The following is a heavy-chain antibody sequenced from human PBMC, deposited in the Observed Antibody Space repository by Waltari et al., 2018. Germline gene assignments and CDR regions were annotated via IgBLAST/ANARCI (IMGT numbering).Heavy chain of an antibody. CDR3: AKDFQGAATGIKGLGYFDY. CDR2: IYNDGTK. CDR1: GFIVSTNY. D-gene: IGHD6-13*01. V-gene: IGHV3-53*01. Sequence: EVQLVESGGGVIQPGGSLRLSCAASGFIVSTNYMSWVRQAPGKGLEWVSVIYNDGTKLYADSVKGRFTVSRVNSKNMVHLQMDSLRAEDTAVYYCAKDFQGAATGIKGLGYFDYWGQGTLVTVSS. J-gene: IGHJ4*02.